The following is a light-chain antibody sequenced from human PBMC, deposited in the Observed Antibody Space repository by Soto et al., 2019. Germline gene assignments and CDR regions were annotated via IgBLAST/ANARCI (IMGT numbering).Light chain of an antibody. V-gene: IGKV4-1*01. CDR3: QQYYAAPLT. J-gene: IGKJ4*01. CDR1: QSVLSSSNNKNF. CDR2: WAS. Sequence: DIVMTQSPDSLAVSLGERATINCKSSQSVLSSSNNKNFLAWFQQRPGQPPKFLIYWASTRESGVPDRFSGSGSGTDFTLTISRLQAEDVAVHYCQQYYAAPLTFGGGNKVEIK.